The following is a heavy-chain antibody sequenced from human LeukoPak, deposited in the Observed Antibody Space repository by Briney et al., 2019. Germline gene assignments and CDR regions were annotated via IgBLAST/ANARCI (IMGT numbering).Heavy chain of an antibody. CDR3: ARDNSGLPDY. Sequence: PGRSLRLSCAASGFTFRNYWMHWVRQAPGKGLVWVSRVSSDGSRTIYADPVRGRFTISRDNAKNTLFLQMNSLRDEDTAVYYCARDNSGLPDYWGQGTLVTVSS. CDR2: VSSDGSRT. CDR1: GFTFRNYW. V-gene: IGHV3-74*01. J-gene: IGHJ4*02. D-gene: IGHD3-10*01.